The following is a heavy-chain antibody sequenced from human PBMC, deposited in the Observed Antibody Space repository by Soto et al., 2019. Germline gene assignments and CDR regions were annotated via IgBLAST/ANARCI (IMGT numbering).Heavy chain of an antibody. J-gene: IGHJ5*02. CDR3: ARGVSSWYLNWFDP. V-gene: IGHV4-39*01. CDR1: GGSISSSSYY. CDR2: IYYSGST. Sequence: QLQLQESGPGLVKPSETLSLTCTVSGGSISSSSYYWGWIRQPPGKGLEWIGSIYYSGSTYYNPSLKSRVAVSVDTSTIQFSLKLSSVTAADTAVYYCARGVSSWYLNWFDPWGQGTLVTVSS. D-gene: IGHD6-13*01.